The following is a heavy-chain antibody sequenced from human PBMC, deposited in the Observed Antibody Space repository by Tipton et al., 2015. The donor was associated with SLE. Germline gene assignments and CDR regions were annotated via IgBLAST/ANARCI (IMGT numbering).Heavy chain of an antibody. CDR2: IYYSGST. V-gene: IGHV4-59*11. J-gene: IGHJ3*02. D-gene: IGHD3-22*01. Sequence: TLSLTCTVSGGSISSHYWSWIRQPPGKGLEWIGYIYYSGSTYYNPSLKSRVTISVDTSKNQFSLKLSSVTAADTAVYYCARVSELATYYYDSSPGAFDIWGQGTMVTVSS. CDR3: ARVSELATYYYDSSPGAFDI. CDR1: GGSISSHY.